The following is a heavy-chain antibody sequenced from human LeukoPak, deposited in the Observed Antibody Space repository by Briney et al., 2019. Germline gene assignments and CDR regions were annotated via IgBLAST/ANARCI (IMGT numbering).Heavy chain of an antibody. CDR1: GDSVSSNSAA. Sequence: SQTLSLTCAISGDSVSSNSAAWNWIRQSPSRGLEWLGRTYYRSKWYNDHAVSVKSRITINPDTSKNQFSLQLNSVTPEDTAVYYCARGVGLGATIMGYYYYGMDVWGQGTTVTVSS. D-gene: IGHD1-26*01. CDR3: ARGVGLGATIMGYYYYGMDV. CDR2: TYYRSKWYN. J-gene: IGHJ6*02. V-gene: IGHV6-1*01.